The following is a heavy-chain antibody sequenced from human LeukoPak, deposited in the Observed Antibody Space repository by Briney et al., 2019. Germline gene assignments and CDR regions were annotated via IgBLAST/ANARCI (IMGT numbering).Heavy chain of an antibody. D-gene: IGHD4-17*01. CDR3: ASRTTVTSYYFDY. J-gene: IGHJ4*02. V-gene: IGHV4-38-2*02. Sequence: SETLSLTCTVSGYSISSGDYWGWIRQPPGKGLEWIGSLYVSGSTYHNPSLKSRVTISVDTSKNQFSLKLSSVTAADTAVYYCASRTTVTSYYFDYWGQGTLVTVSS. CDR2: LYVSGST. CDR1: GYSISSGDY.